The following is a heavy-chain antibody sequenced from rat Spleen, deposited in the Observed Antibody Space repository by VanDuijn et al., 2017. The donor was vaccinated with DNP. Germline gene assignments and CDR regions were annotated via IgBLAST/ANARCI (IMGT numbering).Heavy chain of an antibody. V-gene: IGHV5-35*01. Sequence: EVQLVESGGGPVQPGRSLKLSCVASGFIFSNYWMTWIRQAPGKGLEWIATITPDGLNTYYPDTVKGRFVISKDSAKNAGFLHLNSVTTEDTATYYCARWVRYFDSWGQGVMVTVSS. CDR2: ITPDGLNT. CDR3: ARWVRYFDS. J-gene: IGHJ2*01. D-gene: IGHD1-1*01. CDR1: GFIFSNYW.